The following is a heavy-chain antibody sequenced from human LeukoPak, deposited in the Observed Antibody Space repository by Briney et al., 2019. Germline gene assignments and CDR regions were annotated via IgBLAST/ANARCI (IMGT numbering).Heavy chain of an antibody. Sequence: SETLSLTCTVSGGSISSYYWSWIRQPPGKGLEWIGYIYYSGSTYYNPSLKSRVTISVDTSKNQFSLKLSSVTAADTAVYYCARDRSITMVRGVTFYGMDVWGQGTTVTVSS. J-gene: IGHJ6*02. CDR1: GGSISSYY. D-gene: IGHD3-10*01. V-gene: IGHV4-30-4*01. CDR3: ARDRSITMVRGVTFYGMDV. CDR2: IYYSGST.